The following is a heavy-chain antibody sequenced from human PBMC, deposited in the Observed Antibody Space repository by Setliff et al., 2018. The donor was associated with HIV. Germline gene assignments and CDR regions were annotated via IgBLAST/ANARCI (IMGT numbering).Heavy chain of an antibody. Sequence: GGSLRLSCAASGFSFTNARMSWVRQAPGKGLEWIGHIKSKAEGGTSDYAAPVKGRFTISGDDSKNTVHLQMHSLRVEDTAVYYCAKGVKWLDPWGQGTLVTVSS. CDR2: IKSKAEGGTS. CDR3: AKGVKWLDP. V-gene: IGHV3-15*05. J-gene: IGHJ5*02. D-gene: IGHD3-10*01. CDR1: GFSFTNAR.